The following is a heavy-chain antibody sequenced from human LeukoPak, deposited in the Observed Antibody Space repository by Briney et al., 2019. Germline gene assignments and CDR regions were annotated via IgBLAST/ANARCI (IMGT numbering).Heavy chain of an antibody. CDR1: GFTFSSYS. V-gene: IGHV3-21*01. D-gene: IGHD3-10*01. CDR2: ISSSSSYI. Sequence: GGSLRLSCAASGFTFSSYSMNWVRQAPGKGLEWVSSISSSSSYIYYADSVKGRFTISRDNAKNSLYLQMSSLRAEDTAVYYCASSYRVPYYYGSGTRTDIDYWGQGTLVTVSS. J-gene: IGHJ4*02. CDR3: ASSYRVPYYYGSGTRTDIDY.